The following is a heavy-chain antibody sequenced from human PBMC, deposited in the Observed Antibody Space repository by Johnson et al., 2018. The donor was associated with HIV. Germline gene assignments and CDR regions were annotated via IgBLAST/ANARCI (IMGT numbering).Heavy chain of an antibody. J-gene: IGHJ3*02. CDR2: ISYDGSNK. Sequence: VQLVESGGGLVKPGGSLRLSCAASGFTFSSYAMHWVRQAPGKGLEWVAVISYDGSNKYYAESVKGRFTISRDNSKNTMYLQMNSLRTEYTAVYYCANLGDYSGNNGFDIWGQGTMVTVSS. D-gene: IGHD4-23*01. V-gene: IGHV3-30*04. CDR3: ANLGDYSGNNGFDI. CDR1: GFTFSSYA.